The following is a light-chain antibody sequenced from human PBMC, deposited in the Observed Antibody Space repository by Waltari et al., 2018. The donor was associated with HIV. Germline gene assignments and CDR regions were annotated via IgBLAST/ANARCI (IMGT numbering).Light chain of an antibody. CDR2: DGS. Sequence: SSELAQDPAVSVALGQTVTITCRGDSLSSYYVSWYRQKPGQAPSLVIYDGSKRPSVIPGRFSGSTSGNAASLTITGAQSGDETDYYCCSRDTSGNGVIFGGGTKVTVL. J-gene: IGLJ2*01. CDR3: CSRDTSGNGVI. V-gene: IGLV3-19*01. CDR1: SLSSYY.